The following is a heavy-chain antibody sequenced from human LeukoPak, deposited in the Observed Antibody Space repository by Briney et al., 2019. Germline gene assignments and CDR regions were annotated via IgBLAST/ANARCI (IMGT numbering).Heavy chain of an antibody. D-gene: IGHD5-12*01. CDR3: ARSSGYESIYY. Sequence: SVTVSCTASVGTFSSYAISWVRQAPGQGLEWRGGIILIFGTANYAPKFPGRVTITTDESTSTAYIELSSLRSEDPPVYYWARSSGYESIYYWCQGTLVTVSS. CDR2: IILIFGTA. V-gene: IGHV1-69*05. J-gene: IGHJ4*02. CDR1: VGTFSSYA.